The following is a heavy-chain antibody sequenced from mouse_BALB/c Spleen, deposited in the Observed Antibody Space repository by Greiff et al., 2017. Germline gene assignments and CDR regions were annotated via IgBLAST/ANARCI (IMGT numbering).Heavy chain of an antibody. CDR3: AREFPYYYGSSYGAMDY. CDR2: IDPANGNT. D-gene: IGHD1-1*01. J-gene: IGHJ4*01. CDR1: GFNIKDTY. Sequence: EVQLQQSGAELVKPGASVKLSCTASGFNIKDTYMHWVKQRPEQGLEWIGRIDPANGNTKYDPKFQGKATITADTSSNTAYLQLSSLTSEDTAVYYCAREFPYYYGSSYGAMDYWGQGTSVTVSS. V-gene: IGHV14-3*02.